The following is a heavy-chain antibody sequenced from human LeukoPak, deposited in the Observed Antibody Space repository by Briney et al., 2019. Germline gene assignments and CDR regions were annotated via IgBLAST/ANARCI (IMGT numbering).Heavy chain of an antibody. Sequence: ASVKVSCKASGYTFTSYGISWVRQAPGQGLEWMRWISAYNGNTNYAQKLQGRVTMTTDTSTSTAYMELRSLRSDDTAVYYCARSLAVAGTGFLFYWGQGTLVTVSS. CDR3: ARSLAVAGTGFLFY. J-gene: IGHJ4*02. CDR1: GYTFTSYG. D-gene: IGHD6-19*01. CDR2: ISAYNGNT. V-gene: IGHV1-18*04.